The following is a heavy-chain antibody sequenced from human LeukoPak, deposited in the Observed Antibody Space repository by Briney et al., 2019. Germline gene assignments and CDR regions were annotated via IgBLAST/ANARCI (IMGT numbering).Heavy chain of an antibody. CDR3: ARRKTVGPSPFDP. D-gene: IGHD1-1*01. CDR2: MNPNTGQT. CDR1: GYTFTGYY. Sequence: ASVKVSCKASGYTFTGYYMHWVRQATGQGLEWLGWMNPNTGQTGYAQQFGGRVTLTRNTSTDTAYMVLDSLTSDDTAVYYCARRKTVGPSPFDPWGQGTLVTVSS. V-gene: IGHV1-8*02. J-gene: IGHJ5*02.